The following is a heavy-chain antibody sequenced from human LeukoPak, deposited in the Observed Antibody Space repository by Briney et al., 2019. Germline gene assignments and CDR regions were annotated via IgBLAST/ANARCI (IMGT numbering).Heavy chain of an antibody. J-gene: IGHJ3*02. Sequence: GASVKVSCKASGYTFTSYDINWVRQATGQGLEWMGWINPNSGGTNYARKFQGRVTMTRDTSLTTAYMELGRLKSDDTAVYYCARERGIAVARDPFDIWGQGTRVTVSS. CDR2: INPNSGGT. V-gene: IGHV1-2*02. CDR1: GYTFTSYD. CDR3: ARERGIAVARDPFDI. D-gene: IGHD6-19*01.